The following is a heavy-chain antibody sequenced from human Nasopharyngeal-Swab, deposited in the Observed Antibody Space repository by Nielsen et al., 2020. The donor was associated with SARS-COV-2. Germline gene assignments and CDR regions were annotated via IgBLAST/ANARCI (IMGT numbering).Heavy chain of an antibody. V-gene: IGHV4-61*02. Sequence: SEILSLTCTVSGGSISSGSYYWSWIRQPAGKGLEWIGRIYTSGSTNYNPSLKSRVTISVDTSKNQFSLKLSSVTAADTAVYYCARAARYGSSGYQFDYWGQGTLVTVSS. CDR3: ARAARYGSSGYQFDY. CDR1: GGSISSGSYY. J-gene: IGHJ4*02. CDR2: IYTSGST. D-gene: IGHD3-22*01.